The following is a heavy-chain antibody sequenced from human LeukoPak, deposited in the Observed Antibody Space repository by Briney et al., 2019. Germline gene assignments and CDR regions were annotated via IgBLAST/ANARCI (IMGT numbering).Heavy chain of an antibody. D-gene: IGHD2-15*01. CDR3: ARRQRSGGSRQNWFDP. V-gene: IGHV4-34*01. J-gene: IGHJ5*02. CDR2: INHSGST. CDR1: GGSFSGYY. Sequence: KASETLSLTCAVYGGSFSGYYRSWIRQPPGKGLEWIGEINHSGSTNYNPSLKSRVTISVDTSKNQFSLKLSSVTAADTAVYYCARRQRSGGSRQNWFDPWGQGTLVTVSS.